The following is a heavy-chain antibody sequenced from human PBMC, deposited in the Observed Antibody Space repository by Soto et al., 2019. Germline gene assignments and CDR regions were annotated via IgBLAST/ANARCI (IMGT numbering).Heavy chain of an antibody. Sequence: SATLSLTCTVSGGSISSGGYYWSWICQNPGKGLEWIGYIYYSGSTYYNPSLKSRVTISVDTSKNQFSLKLSSVTAADTAVYYCARVRLGSGYSYGTGEEAFDIRGQGTMVT. D-gene: IGHD5-18*01. CDR1: GGSISSGGYY. V-gene: IGHV4-31*03. CDR2: IYYSGST. CDR3: ARVRLGSGYSYGTGEEAFDI. J-gene: IGHJ3*02.